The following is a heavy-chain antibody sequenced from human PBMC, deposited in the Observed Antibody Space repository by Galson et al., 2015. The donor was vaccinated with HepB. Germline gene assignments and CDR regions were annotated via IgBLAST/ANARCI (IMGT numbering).Heavy chain of an antibody. D-gene: IGHD6-6*01. J-gene: IGHJ4*02. CDR3: ARGPAMGSSSQINFDY. CDR2: INPNSGGT. CDR1: GYTFTGYY. Sequence: SVKVSCKASGYTFTGYYMHWVRQAPGQGLEWMGWINPNSGGTNYAQKFQGWVTMTRDTSISTAYMELSRLRPDDTAVYYCARGPAMGSSSQINFDYWGQGTLVTVSS. V-gene: IGHV1-2*04.